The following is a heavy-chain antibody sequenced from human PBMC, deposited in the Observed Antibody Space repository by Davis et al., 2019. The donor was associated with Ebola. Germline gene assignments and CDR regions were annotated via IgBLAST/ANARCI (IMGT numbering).Heavy chain of an antibody. CDR1: GGSISSGGYY. J-gene: IGHJ5*02. CDR2: IYYSGST. D-gene: IGHD2-8*01. Sequence: SETLSLTCTVSGGSISSGGYYWGWIRQPPGRGLEWIGSIYYSGSTYYNPSLKSRVTISVDTSKNQFSLKLSSVTAADTAVYYCARYHVLMVYAISWFDPWGQGTLVTVST. CDR3: ARYHVLMVYAISWFDP. V-gene: IGHV4-39*01.